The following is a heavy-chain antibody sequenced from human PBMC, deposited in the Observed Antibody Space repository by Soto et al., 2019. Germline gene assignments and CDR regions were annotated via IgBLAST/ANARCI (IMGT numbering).Heavy chain of an antibody. D-gene: IGHD3-22*01. CDR1: GVNFSSYA. CDR2: ISDTGGGT. CDR3: AVGRHKTSGSNTWFDP. V-gene: IGHV3-23*01. J-gene: IGHJ5*02. Sequence: GSLRLSCAASGVNFSSYAMNWVRQAPGKGLEWVSTISDTGGGTFYAGSVKGRFTISRDNSKNTLYLQMHSLRADDSAIYFCAVGRHKTSGSNTWFDPWGRGTLVT.